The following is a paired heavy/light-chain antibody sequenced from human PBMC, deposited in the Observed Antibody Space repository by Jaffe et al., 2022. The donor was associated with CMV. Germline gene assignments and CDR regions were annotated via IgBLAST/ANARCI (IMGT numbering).Light chain of an antibody. CDR1: SSDVGGYNY. J-gene: IGLJ2*01. CDR2: DVT. Sequence: QSALTQPASVSGSPGQSITISCTGTSSDVGGYNYVSWYQQHPGKAPKLMIYDVTNRPSGVSNRFSGSKSGNTASLTISGLQAEDEADYYCSSYTSSSTLVFGGGTKLTVL. CDR3: SSYTSSSTLV. V-gene: IGLV2-14*03.
Heavy chain of an antibody. CDR3: TKGALEQQLVLFHYYGMDV. CDR1: GFTFSSYA. V-gene: IGHV3-23*01. D-gene: IGHD6-13*01. J-gene: IGHJ6*02. CDR2: ISGSGGST. Sequence: EVQLLESGGGLVQPGGSLRLSCAASGFTFSSYAMSWVRQAPGKGLEWVSAISGSGGSTSYADSVKGRFTISRDNSKNTLYLQLSRLRAEDTAVYYCTKGALEQQLVLFHYYGMDVWGQGTTVTVSS.